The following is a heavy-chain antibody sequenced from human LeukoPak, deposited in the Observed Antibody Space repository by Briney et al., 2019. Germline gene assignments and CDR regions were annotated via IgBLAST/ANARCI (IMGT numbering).Heavy chain of an antibody. CDR1: GFTLDDYG. J-gene: IGHJ4*02. CDR2: INWNGGST. Sequence: GGSLRLSCAASGFTLDDYGMSWVRQAPGKGLEWVSGINWNGGSTGYADSVKGRFTISRDNAKNSLYLQMNSLRAEDTALYYCARAYWSGYYPDYWGQGTLVTVSS. CDR3: ARAYWSGYYPDY. V-gene: IGHV3-20*04. D-gene: IGHD3-3*01.